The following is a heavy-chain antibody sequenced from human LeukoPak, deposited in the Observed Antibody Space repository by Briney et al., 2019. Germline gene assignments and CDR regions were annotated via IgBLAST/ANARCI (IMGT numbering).Heavy chain of an antibody. D-gene: IGHD5-24*01. CDR1: GFIFSSYS. CDR3: ARDRLSHRENWFDP. J-gene: IGHJ5*02. Sequence: HPGGSLRLSCVGSGFIFSSYSMNWVRQAPGKGLEWISYISSSSGTIYYADSVKGRFTISRDNAKNSLYLQMNSLRAEDTAVYYCARDRLSHRENWFDPWGQGTLVTVSS. V-gene: IGHV3-48*04. CDR2: ISSSSGTI.